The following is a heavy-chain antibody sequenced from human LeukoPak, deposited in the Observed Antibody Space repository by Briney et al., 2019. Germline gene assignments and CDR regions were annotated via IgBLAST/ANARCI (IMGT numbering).Heavy chain of an antibody. Sequence: GGSLRLSCAASGFIFSSYGMQWVRQGPGKGLEWVAVISYDGNNKYYADSVKGRFTISRDDSKNTLFLQMNSLRAEDTAVYYCARDQGDCSSTSCLLFDYWGQGTLVTVSS. J-gene: IGHJ4*02. V-gene: IGHV3-30*03. CDR2: ISYDGNNK. D-gene: IGHD2-2*01. CDR1: GFIFSSYG. CDR3: ARDQGDCSSTSCLLFDY.